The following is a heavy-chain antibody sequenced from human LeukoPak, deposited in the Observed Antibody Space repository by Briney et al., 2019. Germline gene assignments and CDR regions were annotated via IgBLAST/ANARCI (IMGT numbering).Heavy chain of an antibody. CDR2: IYYIGST. Sequence: SEALSPTCTVSGGSISGYYWSWIRQPPGKGLEWIGYIYYIGSTNYNPSLKSRVTMSVDTSKSQFSLKLSSVTAADTAVYYCARYYDGRALDYWGQGTLVTVSS. D-gene: IGHD3-22*01. CDR3: ARYYDGRALDY. V-gene: IGHV4-59*01. CDR1: GGSISGYY. J-gene: IGHJ4*02.